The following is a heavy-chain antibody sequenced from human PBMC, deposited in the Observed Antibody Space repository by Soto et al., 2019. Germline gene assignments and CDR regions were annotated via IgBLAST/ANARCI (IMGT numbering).Heavy chain of an antibody. J-gene: IGHJ4*02. CDR3: ARGNEGIAAAVSFDY. CDR2: IYYSGST. Sequence: QVQLQESGPGLVKPSETLSLTCTVSGGSISSYYWSWIRQPPGKGLEWIGYIYYSGSTNYNPSLKSRVTISVDTSKNQFSLKLSSVTAADTAVYYCARGNEGIAAAVSFDYWGQGTLVTVSS. D-gene: IGHD6-13*01. CDR1: GGSISSYY. V-gene: IGHV4-59*01.